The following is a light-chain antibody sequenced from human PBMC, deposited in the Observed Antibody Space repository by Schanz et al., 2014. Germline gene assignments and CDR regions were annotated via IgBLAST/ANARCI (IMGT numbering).Light chain of an antibody. Sequence: QSVLTQPPSASGTPGQRVTISCSGSSSNVGSHYTYWFQQLPETAPKLLICRNDQRPSGVPDRFSGSKSGTSASLAISGLRSEDEADYYCAAWDHSLSAWLFGGGTKLTVL. V-gene: IGLV1-47*01. CDR3: AAWDHSLSAWL. J-gene: IGLJ3*02. CDR1: SSNVGSHY. CDR2: RND.